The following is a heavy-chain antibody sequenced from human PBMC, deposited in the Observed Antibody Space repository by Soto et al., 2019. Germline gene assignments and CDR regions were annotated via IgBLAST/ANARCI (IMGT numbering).Heavy chain of an antibody. J-gene: IGHJ4*02. CDR3: ARDTRFYDFWSGYLPYFDY. CDR2: ISAYNGNT. V-gene: IGHV1-18*01. Sequence: QVQLVQSGAEVKKPGASVKVSCKASGYTFTSYGISWVRQAPGQGLEWMGWISAYNGNTNYAQKLQGSVTMTTDTSTSTAYMELRSLRSDDTAVYYCARDTRFYDFWSGYLPYFDYWGQGTLVTVSS. CDR1: GYTFTSYG. D-gene: IGHD3-3*01.